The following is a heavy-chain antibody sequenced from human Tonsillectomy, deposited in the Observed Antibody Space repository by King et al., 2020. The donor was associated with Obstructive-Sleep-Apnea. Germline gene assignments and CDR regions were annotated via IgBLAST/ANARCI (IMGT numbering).Heavy chain of an antibody. CDR2: IRSKAYGGTT. V-gene: IGHV3-49*03. CDR1: GFTFGDYA. J-gene: IGHJ3*02. CDR3: SRRGGYSYGNAFDI. Sequence: EVQLVESGGGLVQPGRSLRLSCTASGFTFGDYAMSWFRQAPGKGLEWVGFIRSKAYGGTTEYAASVKGRFTISRDDSKSIAYLQMNSLKTEDTAVYYCSRRGGYSYGNAFDIWGQGTMVTVSS. D-gene: IGHD5-18*01.